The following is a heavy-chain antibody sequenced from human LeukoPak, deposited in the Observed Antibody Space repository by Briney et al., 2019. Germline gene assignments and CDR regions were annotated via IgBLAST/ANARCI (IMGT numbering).Heavy chain of an antibody. J-gene: IGHJ4*02. Sequence: GGSLRPSCAASGFTFSSYSMNWVRQAPGKGLEWVSYISSSSSTIYYADSVKGRFTISRDNAKNSLYLQMNSLRAEDTAVYYCARDTRGESDYWGQGTLVTVSS. V-gene: IGHV3-48*04. CDR1: GFTFSSYS. D-gene: IGHD2-2*01. CDR3: ARDTRGESDY. CDR2: ISSSSSTI.